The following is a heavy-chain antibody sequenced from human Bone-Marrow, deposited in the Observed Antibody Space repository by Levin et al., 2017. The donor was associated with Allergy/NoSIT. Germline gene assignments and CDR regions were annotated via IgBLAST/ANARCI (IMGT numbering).Heavy chain of an antibody. V-gene: IGHV3-30*02. D-gene: IGHD3-22*01. Sequence: GGSLRLSCAASGFIFSDYAMFWVRQAPGEGLEWVAHILFDGSFQYYTESVKGRFIISRDNSKNTVNLQMNSLRPEDTAVYYCVKNSGDSSGYYYDYFNHWGQGTLVSVSS. CDR2: ILFDGSFQ. CDR1: GFIFSDYA. J-gene: IGHJ4*02. CDR3: VKNSGDSSGYYYDYFNH.